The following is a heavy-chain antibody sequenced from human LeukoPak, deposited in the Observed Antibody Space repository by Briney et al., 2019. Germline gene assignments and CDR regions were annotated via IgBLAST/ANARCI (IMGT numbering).Heavy chain of an antibody. CDR3: ARGPQYCSSTSCYTRDYYYGMDV. V-gene: IGHV4-4*07. CDR1: GGSISSYY. D-gene: IGHD2-2*02. J-gene: IGHJ6*02. CDR2: IYTSGST. Sequence: SETLSLTCTVSGGSISSYYWSWIRQPAGKGLEWIGRIYTSGSTNYNPSFKSRVTMSVDTSKNQFSLKLSSVTAADTAVYYCARGPQYCSSTSCYTRDYYYGMDVWGQGTTVTVSS.